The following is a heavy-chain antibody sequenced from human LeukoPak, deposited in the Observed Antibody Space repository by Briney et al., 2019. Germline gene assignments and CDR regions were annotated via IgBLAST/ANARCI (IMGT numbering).Heavy chain of an antibody. J-gene: IGHJ4*02. CDR1: GFTFSSYS. V-gene: IGHV3-21*01. CDR2: ISSSSSYI. D-gene: IGHD6-13*01. Sequence: GGSLRLSCAASGFTFSSYSMNWVRQAPGKGLEWVSSISSSSSYIYYADSVKGRFTISRDNAKNSLYLQVNSLRAEDTAVYYCARYSSWYRGPFDYWGQGTLVTVSS. CDR3: ARYSSWYRGPFDY.